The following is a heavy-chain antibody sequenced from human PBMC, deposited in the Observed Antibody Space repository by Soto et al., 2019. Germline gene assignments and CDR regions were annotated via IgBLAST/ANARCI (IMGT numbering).Heavy chain of an antibody. Sequence: ASVEVSCKASGYTFTSYYRHWVRQAPGQGLEWMGIINPSGGSTSYAQKFQGRVTMTRDTSTSTVYMELSSLRSEDTAVYYCARAGGDLYSSSSRSRIDVWGQGTTVTVSS. V-gene: IGHV1-46*01. CDR3: ARAGGDLYSSSSRSRIDV. CDR1: GYTFTSYY. D-gene: IGHD6-6*01. J-gene: IGHJ6*02. CDR2: INPSGGST.